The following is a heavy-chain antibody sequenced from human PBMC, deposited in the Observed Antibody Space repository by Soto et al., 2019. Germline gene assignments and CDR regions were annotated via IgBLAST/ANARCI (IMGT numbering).Heavy chain of an antibody. Sequence: QITLKESGPTLVKPTQTLTLTCTFSGFSLSTRDVGVGWIRQPPGKALEWLTLIYWDDYKHYSPSLETRLAITTDTSKNQVVLTMTNMDPVDTATYYCAQKGRGYFDYWGQGTLVTVSS. CDR2: IYWDDYK. CDR1: GFSLSTRDVG. V-gene: IGHV2-5*02. D-gene: IGHD3-10*01. J-gene: IGHJ4*02. CDR3: AQKGRGYFDY.